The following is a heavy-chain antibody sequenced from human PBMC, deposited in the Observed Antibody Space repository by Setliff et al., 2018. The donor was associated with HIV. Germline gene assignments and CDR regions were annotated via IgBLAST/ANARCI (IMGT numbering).Heavy chain of an antibody. CDR2: MTPYSGNT. J-gene: IGHJ4*02. D-gene: IGHD2-2*03. Sequence: ASVKVSCKTSGDTFTSYDINWVRQAAGHGLEWMGWMTPYSGNTGYAQKFQGRVSMTRNTSISTAYMELSSLRSEDTAVYYCARSTGYCSSTSCYVFDYWGQGTLVTVSS. CDR3: ARSTGYCSSTSCYVFDY. V-gene: IGHV1-8*02. CDR1: GDTFTSYD.